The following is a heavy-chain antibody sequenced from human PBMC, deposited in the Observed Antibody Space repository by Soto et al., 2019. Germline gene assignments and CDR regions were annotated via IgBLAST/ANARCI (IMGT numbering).Heavy chain of an antibody. CDR2: TRNKANSYTT. D-gene: IGHD2-8*01. V-gene: IGHV3-72*01. Sequence: GGSLRLSCAASGFTFSDHYMDWVRQAPGKGLEWVGRTRNKANSYTTEYAASVKGRFTISRDDSKNSLYLQMNSLKTEDTAVYYCAREARQWRRYYYYYGMDVWGQGTTVTVSS. CDR1: GFTFSDHY. CDR3: AREARQWRRYYYYYGMDV. J-gene: IGHJ6*02.